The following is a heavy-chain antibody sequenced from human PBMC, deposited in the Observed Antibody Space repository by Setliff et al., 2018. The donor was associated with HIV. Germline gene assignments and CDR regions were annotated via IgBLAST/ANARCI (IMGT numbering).Heavy chain of an antibody. Sequence: PSETLSLTCTVSGGSFNNYHWSWIRQPAGKGLEWIGRIYDSGATNYKPSLKSRVTMSIDKSNNQFSLYLTSVTAADTVIYYCARDRHYYGSGSYGPWGQGILVTVSS. D-gene: IGHD3-10*01. CDR1: GGSFNNYH. V-gene: IGHV4-4*07. CDR3: ARDRHYYGSGSYGP. CDR2: IYDSGAT. J-gene: IGHJ5*02.